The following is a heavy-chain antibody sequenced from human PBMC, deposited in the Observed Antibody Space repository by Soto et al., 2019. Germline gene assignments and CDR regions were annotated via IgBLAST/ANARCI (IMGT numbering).Heavy chain of an antibody. CDR3: ARDRPVRAHSSYYGMDV. D-gene: IGHD3-10*01. CDR1: GGSISSYY. J-gene: IGHJ6*02. CDR2: IYYSGST. Sequence: SETLSLTCTISGGSISSYYWSWIRQPPGKGLEWIGYIYYSGSTNYNPSLKSRVTISIDTSKNQFSLKLSSVTAADTAMYYCARDRPVRAHSSYYGMDVWGQGTTVTVSS. V-gene: IGHV4-59*01.